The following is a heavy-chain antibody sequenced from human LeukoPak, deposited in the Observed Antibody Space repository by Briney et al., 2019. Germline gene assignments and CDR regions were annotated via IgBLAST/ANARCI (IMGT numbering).Heavy chain of an antibody. V-gene: IGHV1-2*02. J-gene: IGHJ3*02. CDR2: INPNSGGT. D-gene: IGHD6-6*01. Sequence: PGASVKVSCKASGYTFTGYYMHWVRQAPGQGLEWMGWINPNSGGTNYAQKFQGRVTMTRDTSISTAYMELSRLRSDDTAVYYCARAGPGYSSSGSLFDIWGQGTMVTVSS. CDR3: ARAGPGYSSSGSLFDI. CDR1: GYTFTGYY.